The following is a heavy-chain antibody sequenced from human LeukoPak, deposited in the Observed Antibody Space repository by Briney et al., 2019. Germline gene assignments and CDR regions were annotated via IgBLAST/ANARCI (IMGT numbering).Heavy chain of an antibody. Sequence: PGGSLRLSCAASGFTFSDYYMTWIRQAPGKGLEWVSYISSSGSSIYYADSVQGRFTISRDNAKNSLYLQMNSLRAEDTAVYYCARDASSSLDYWGQGTLVTVSS. CDR1: GFTFSDYY. CDR2: ISSSGSSI. V-gene: IGHV3-11*01. J-gene: IGHJ4*02. D-gene: IGHD6-13*01. CDR3: ARDASSSLDY.